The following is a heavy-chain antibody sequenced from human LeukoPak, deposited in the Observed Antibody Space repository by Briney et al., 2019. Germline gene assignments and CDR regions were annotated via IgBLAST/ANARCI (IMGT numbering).Heavy chain of an antibody. Sequence: GGSLRLSCAASGFTFSSYGMHWVRQAPGKGLEWVAVIWYDGSNKYYADSVKGRFTISRDNSTNTLYLQMNSLRAEDTAVYYCAKGPYYYDSSGYPYYMDVWGKGTTVTVSS. CDR1: GFTFSSYG. D-gene: IGHD3-22*01. CDR2: IWYDGSNK. J-gene: IGHJ6*03. V-gene: IGHV3-33*06. CDR3: AKGPYYYDSSGYPYYMDV.